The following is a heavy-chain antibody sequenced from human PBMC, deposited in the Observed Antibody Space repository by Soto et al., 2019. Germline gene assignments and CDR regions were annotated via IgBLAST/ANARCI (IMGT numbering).Heavy chain of an antibody. CDR2: IYYSGST. Sequence: PSETLSLTCTVSGGSISSYYWSWIRQPPGKGLEWIGYIYYSGSTNYNPSLKSRVTISVDTSKNQFSLKLSSVTAADTAVYYCARAGYYDSSGYFNKISHDYYYDIDFWSQGTTLTVS. J-gene: IGHJ6*02. D-gene: IGHD3-22*01. CDR1: GGSISSYY. CDR3: ARAGYYDSSGYFNKISHDYYYDIDF. V-gene: IGHV4-59*01.